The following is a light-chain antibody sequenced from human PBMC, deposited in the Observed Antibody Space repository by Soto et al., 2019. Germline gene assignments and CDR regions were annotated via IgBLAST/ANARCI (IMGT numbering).Light chain of an antibody. CDR2: DVS. J-gene: IGLJ1*01. CDR1: SSDVGGYNY. CDR3: SSYTSSSTPRYV. Sequence: QRVLNQPASGSGSARRWITISCNGTSSDVGGYNYVSWYQQHPGKAPKLMIYDVSNRPSGVSNRFSGSKSGNTASLTISGLQAEDEADYYCSSYTSSSTPRYVFGTGTKVTVL. V-gene: IGLV2-14*01.